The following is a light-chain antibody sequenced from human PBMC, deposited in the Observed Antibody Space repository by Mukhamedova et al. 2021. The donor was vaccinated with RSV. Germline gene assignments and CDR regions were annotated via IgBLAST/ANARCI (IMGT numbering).Light chain of an antibody. CDR3: SSYTSSSTLYV. V-gene: IGLV2-14*01. CDR2: EVS. Sequence: SITISCTGTSSDVGGYNYVSWYQQHPGIAPKLMIYEVSNRPSGVSNRFSGSKSGNTASLTISGLQAEDEADYSCSSYTSSSTLYV. J-gene: IGLJ1*01. CDR1: SSDVGGYNY.